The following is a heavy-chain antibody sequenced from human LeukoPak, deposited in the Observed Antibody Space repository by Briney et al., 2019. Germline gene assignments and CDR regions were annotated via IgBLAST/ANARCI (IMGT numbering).Heavy chain of an antibody. J-gene: IGHJ2*01. V-gene: IGHV3-23*01. Sequence: AGGSLRLSCAASGFTFSSNAMSWVRQAPGKWLEWVAGISGSGGSTYYADSVKGRFTISRDNSKNTLHLQMNSLRAEDTALYYCAKTAGFGIPQDFDLWGRGTLVTVSS. CDR2: ISGSGGST. CDR3: AKTAGFGIPQDFDL. D-gene: IGHD3-10*01. CDR1: GFTFSSNA.